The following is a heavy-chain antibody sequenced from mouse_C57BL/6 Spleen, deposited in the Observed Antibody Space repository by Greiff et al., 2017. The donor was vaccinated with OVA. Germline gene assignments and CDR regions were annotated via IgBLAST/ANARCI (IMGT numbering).Heavy chain of an antibody. CDR1: GYSITSGYY. Sequence: EVQLQQSGPGLVKPSQSLSLTCSVTGYSITSGYYWNWIRQFPGNKLEWMGYISYDGSNNYNPSLKNRISITRDTSKNQFFLKLNSVTTEDTATYYCASGVYYYGSSYWYFDVWGTGTTVTVSS. V-gene: IGHV3-6*01. J-gene: IGHJ1*03. CDR3: ASGVYYYGSSYWYFDV. CDR2: ISYDGSN. D-gene: IGHD1-1*01.